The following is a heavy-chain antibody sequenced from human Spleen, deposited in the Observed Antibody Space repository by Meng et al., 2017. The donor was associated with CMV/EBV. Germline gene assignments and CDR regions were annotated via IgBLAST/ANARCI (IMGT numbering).Heavy chain of an antibody. CDR3: AMTTVTLFDY. J-gene: IGHJ4*02. CDR2: IYSGGST. Sequence: GESLKISCAASGFTVSSNYMSWVRQAPGKGLEWVSVIYSGGSTYYADSVKGRFTISRDNSKNTLYLQMNSLRAEDTAVYYCAMTTVTLFDYWGQGTLVTVSS. D-gene: IGHD4-11*01. V-gene: IGHV3-53*01. CDR1: GFTVSSNY.